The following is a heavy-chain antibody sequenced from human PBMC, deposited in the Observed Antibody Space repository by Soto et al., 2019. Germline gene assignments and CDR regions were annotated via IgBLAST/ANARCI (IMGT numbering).Heavy chain of an antibody. CDR2: INHSGST. V-gene: IGHV4-34*01. CDR3: ARAPMGVPLLFND. D-gene: IGHD1-26*01. Sequence: SETLSLTFAVYGGSFSGYYWRWIRQPPGKGLEWIVEINHSGSTNYNPSLKSRVTISVDTSKNLFSLKLSSVTAADTAVYYCARAPMGVPLLFNDCGQGTLDTVSS. J-gene: IGHJ4*02. CDR1: GGSFSGYY.